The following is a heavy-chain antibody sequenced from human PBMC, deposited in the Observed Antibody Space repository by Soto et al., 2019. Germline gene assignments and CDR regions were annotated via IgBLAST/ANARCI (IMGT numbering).Heavy chain of an antibody. CDR2: IYYSVST. Sequence: SETLSLTCTVSGGSVSSGSYYWSWILQPPGKGLEWIGYIYYSVSTNYNPSLKSRVTISVDTSKNHFSLKLSSVTAADTAVYYCARYNIIAARRFEYWGKGNMVNVSS. CDR1: GGSVSSGSYY. CDR3: ARYNIIAARRFEY. J-gene: IGHJ4*02. V-gene: IGHV4-61*01. D-gene: IGHD6-6*01.